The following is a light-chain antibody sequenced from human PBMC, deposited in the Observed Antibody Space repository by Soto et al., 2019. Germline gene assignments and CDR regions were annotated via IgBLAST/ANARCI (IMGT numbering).Light chain of an antibody. J-gene: IGKJ1*01. CDR1: QSISSW. CDR3: QQHSDYSRT. CDR2: KAS. V-gene: IGKV1-5*03. Sequence: DIQMTQSPSTLSASVGDRVTITCRASQSISSWLAWYQHKPGKAPKLLIYKASSLESGVPSRFSGSGSGTEFTLTISSLQPDDFATYYCQQHSDYSRTFGQGTKVEIK.